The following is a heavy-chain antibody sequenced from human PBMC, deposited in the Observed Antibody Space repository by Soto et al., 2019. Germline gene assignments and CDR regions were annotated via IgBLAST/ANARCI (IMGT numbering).Heavy chain of an antibody. CDR3: ARVVGTMVRGVDY. J-gene: IGHJ4*02. CDR1: GFTFSSYW. Sequence: GGSLRLSCAASGFTFSSYWMSWVRQAPGKGLEWVANIKQDGSEKYYVDSVKGRFTNSRDNAKNSLFLQMNSLRSEDTAVYYCARVVGTMVRGVDYWGQGTLVTVSS. V-gene: IGHV3-7*01. D-gene: IGHD3-10*01. CDR2: IKQDGSEK.